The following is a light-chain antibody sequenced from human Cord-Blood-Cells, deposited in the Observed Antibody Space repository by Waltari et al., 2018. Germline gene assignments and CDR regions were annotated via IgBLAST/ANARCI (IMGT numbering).Light chain of an antibody. CDR2: AAA. J-gene: IGKJ4*01. CDR1: QSISSY. CDR3: QQSYSTLSLT. Sequence: DIQMTQSPPSLSASPADRVTLTCRASQSISSYLNWYQQKPWKAAKLLIYAAASLQSGVPSRCSGSGSGTDFTLTISSLQPEDFATYYCQQSYSTLSLTFGGGTKVEIK. V-gene: IGKV1-39*01.